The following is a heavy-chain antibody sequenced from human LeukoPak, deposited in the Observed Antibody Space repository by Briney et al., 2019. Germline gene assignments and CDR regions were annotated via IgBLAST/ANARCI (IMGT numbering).Heavy chain of an antibody. J-gene: IGHJ5*02. CDR3: ARDGGPTYSSSWYSWFDP. CDR1: GGSISSGSYY. CDR2: IYTSGST. D-gene: IGHD6-13*01. Sequence: TLSLTCTVSGGSISSGSYYWSWIRQPAGKGLEWIGRIYTSGSTNYNPSLKSRVTISVDTSKNQFSLKLTSVTAADTAVYYCARDGGPTYSSSWYSWFDPWGQGTLVTVSS. V-gene: IGHV4-61*02.